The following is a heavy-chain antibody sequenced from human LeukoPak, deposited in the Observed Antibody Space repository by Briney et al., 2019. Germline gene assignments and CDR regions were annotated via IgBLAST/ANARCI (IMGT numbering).Heavy chain of an antibody. D-gene: IGHD4-17*01. CDR3: ARGLTTVTRHGYNWFDP. J-gene: IGHJ5*02. Sequence: SETLSLTCTVSGYSISSGYYWGWIRQPPGKGLEWIGEINHSGSTNYNPSLKSRVTISVDTSKNQFSLKLSSVTAADTAVYYCARGLTTVTRHGYNWFDPWGQGTLVTVSS. CDR1: GYSISSGYY. CDR2: INHSGST. V-gene: IGHV4-38-2*02.